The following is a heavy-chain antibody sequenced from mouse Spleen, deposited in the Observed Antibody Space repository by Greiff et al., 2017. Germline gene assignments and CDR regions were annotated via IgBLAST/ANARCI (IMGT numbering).Heavy chain of an antibody. CDR1: GFSLTSYG. CDR3: ASYSNPYAMDY. J-gene: IGHJ4*01. V-gene: IGHV2-2*01. D-gene: IGHD2-5*01. Sequence: VKLQESGPGLVQPSQSLSITCTVSGFSLTSYGVHWVRQSPGKGLEWLGVIWSGGSTDYNAAFISRLSISKDNSKSQVFFKMNSLQADDTAIYYCASYSNPYAMDYWGQGTSVTVSS. CDR2: IWSGGST.